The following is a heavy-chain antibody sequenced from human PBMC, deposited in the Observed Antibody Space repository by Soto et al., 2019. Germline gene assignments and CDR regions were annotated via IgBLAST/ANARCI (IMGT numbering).Heavy chain of an antibody. J-gene: IGHJ4*02. CDR1: GFTFSSSA. CDR3: VKDYRVSY. CDR2: ISGSGVTT. V-gene: IGHV3-23*01. Sequence: EVLLLESGGGLVQPGGSLRLSCAASGFTFSSSAMAWVRQAPGKGLEWVSAISGSGVTTNYADSVKGRFTISRDNSKNTQFLQMNSLRVEDTAVYYCVKDYRVSYRGQGTLVTVSS. D-gene: IGHD2-8*01.